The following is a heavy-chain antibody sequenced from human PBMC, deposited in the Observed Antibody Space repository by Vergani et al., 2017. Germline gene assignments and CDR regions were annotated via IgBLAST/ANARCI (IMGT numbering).Heavy chain of an antibody. CDR3: AKHFRGWGIDY. V-gene: IGHV3-30*02. D-gene: IGHD3-16*01. CDR1: GFTLSNYD. Sequence: QVQLVELGGGVVQRGGSLRLSCATSGFTLSNYDMQWIRQGPGKGLEFVAFIQFDGINQYYADSVKGRFTLSRDFSKNTLYLQMNSLRTDDTATYYCAKHFRGWGIDYWGQGTQVIVSS. CDR2: IQFDGINQ. J-gene: IGHJ4*02.